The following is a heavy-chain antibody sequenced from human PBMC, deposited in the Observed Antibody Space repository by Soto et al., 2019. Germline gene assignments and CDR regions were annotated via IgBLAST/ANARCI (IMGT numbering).Heavy chain of an antibody. J-gene: IGHJ6*02. V-gene: IGHV5-10-1*01. Sequence: GESLKISCKGSGYSFTSYWISWVRQMPGKGLEWMGRIDPSDSYTNYSPSFQGHVTISADKSISTAYLQWSSLKASVTAMYYCARRGATLHYDFWSGYPLSYGMDVWGQGTTVTVSS. CDR1: GYSFTSYW. D-gene: IGHD3-3*01. CDR2: IDPSDSYT. CDR3: ARRGATLHYDFWSGYPLSYGMDV.